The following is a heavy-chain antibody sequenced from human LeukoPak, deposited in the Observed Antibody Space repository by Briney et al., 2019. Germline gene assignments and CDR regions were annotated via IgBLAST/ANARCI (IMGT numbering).Heavy chain of an antibody. V-gene: IGHV3-9*01. CDR3: VKAPYYSGSSLDY. D-gene: IGHD1-26*01. CDR2: ISWNSGSV. CDR1: GFRFADYA. J-gene: IGHJ4*02. Sequence: PGGSLRLSCAASGFRFADYALHWVRQAPGKGLEGFSGISWNSGSVSYADSVKGRFTISRDNAKNSLYLQMHSLRADDTALYYCVKAPYYSGSSLDYWGQGTLVTVSS.